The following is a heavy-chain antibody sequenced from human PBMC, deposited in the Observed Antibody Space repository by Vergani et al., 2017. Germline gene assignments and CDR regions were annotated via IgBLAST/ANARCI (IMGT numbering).Heavy chain of an antibody. CDR3: ARQRPGSGWSPGDFDD. CDR1: ADSISSGSYY. D-gene: IGHD6-19*01. V-gene: IGHV4-39*01. CDR2: IYYRGLT. Sequence: QVQLQESGPGLVKSSETLFLTCTVSADSISSGSYYWGWIRQPPGKRLEWIGSIYYRGLTYYNPSLKSRVAISVDTSKNQFSLKVTSVTAADTAVYFCARQRPGSGWSPGDFDDWGQGILVTVSS. J-gene: IGHJ4*02.